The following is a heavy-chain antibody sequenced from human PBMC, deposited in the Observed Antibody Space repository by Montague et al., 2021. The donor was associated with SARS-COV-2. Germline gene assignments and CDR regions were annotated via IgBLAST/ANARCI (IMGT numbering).Heavy chain of an antibody. J-gene: IGHJ6*02. D-gene: IGHD6-13*01. CDR1: GDSINTYY. CDR2: IFYTGST. CDR3: ARQAAGSYFYYGVDV. Sequence: SETLSLTCTVSGDSINTYYWNWIRQPPGKGLEWLGSIFYTGSTNYNPSXXSRVTISLDTSKNQFFLKVTFVTAADTAVYYCARQAAGSYFYYGVDVWGQGTTVTVSS. V-gene: IGHV4-59*12.